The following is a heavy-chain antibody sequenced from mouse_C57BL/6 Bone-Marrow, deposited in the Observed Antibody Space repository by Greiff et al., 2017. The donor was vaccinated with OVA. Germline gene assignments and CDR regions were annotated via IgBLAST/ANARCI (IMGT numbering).Heavy chain of an antibody. Sequence: QVQLQQSGAELARPGASVKLSCKASGYTFTSYGISWVKQRTGQGLEWIGEIYPRSGNTYYNEKFKGKATLTADKSSSTAYMELRSLTSEDSAVYFCARRIYYGNYPYYFDYWGQGTTLTVSS. CDR2: IYPRSGNT. V-gene: IGHV1-81*01. D-gene: IGHD2-1*01. CDR1: GYTFTSYG. J-gene: IGHJ2*01. CDR3: ARRIYYGNYPYYFDY.